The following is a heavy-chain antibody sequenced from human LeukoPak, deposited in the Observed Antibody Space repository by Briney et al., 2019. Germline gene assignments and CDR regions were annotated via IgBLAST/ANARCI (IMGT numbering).Heavy chain of an antibody. J-gene: IGHJ3*02. Sequence: SGGSLRLSRLPWWVLLWIIFMRGVRQAPGRGLEWVSFIDSTGSTYYADSVKGRFTISRDNSSNPLYLQMNILRFEYTAFYYCARRERLGYSYGRGTLDIWGQGTMVTVSS. V-gene: IGHV3-66*01. CDR3: ARRERLGYSYGRGTLDI. CDR1: WVLLWIIF. D-gene: IGHD5-18*01. CDR2: IDSTGST.